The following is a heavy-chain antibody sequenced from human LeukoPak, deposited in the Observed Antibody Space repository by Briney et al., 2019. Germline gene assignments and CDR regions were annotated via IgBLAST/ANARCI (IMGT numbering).Heavy chain of an antibody. Sequence: ASVKVSCKASGYTFTDYFIHWVRQAPGQGLEGMGRINPNGGGTDDAQNFQGRVTMTRDTSISTAYMELSRLTSDDTAVYYCARDLPSTSNWELDYWGQGTLVTVSS. CDR3: ARDLPSTSNWELDY. CDR2: INPNGGGT. D-gene: IGHD7-27*01. V-gene: IGHV1-2*06. J-gene: IGHJ4*02. CDR1: GYTFTDYF.